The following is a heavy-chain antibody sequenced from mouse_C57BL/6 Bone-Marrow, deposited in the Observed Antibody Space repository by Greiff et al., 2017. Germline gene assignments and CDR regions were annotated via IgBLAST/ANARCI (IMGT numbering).Heavy chain of an antibody. V-gene: IGHV1-26*01. CDR1: GYTFTDYY. J-gene: IGHJ2*01. D-gene: IGHD2-4*01. CDR3: ARSRLYYYDWFDY. Sequence: VHLKQPGPELVKPGASVKISCKASGYTFTDYYMNWVKQSHGQSLEWIGDINPNHGGTSYNQKFKGKATLTVDKSSSTAYMELRSLPSEDSAVDYCARSRLYYYDWFDYWGQGTPLTVSS. CDR2: INPNHGGT.